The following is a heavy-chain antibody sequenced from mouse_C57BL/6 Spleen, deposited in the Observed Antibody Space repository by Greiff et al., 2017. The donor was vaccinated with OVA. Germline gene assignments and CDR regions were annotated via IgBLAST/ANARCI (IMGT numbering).Heavy chain of an antibody. CDR1: GYTFTSYW. D-gene: IGHD1-1*01. CDR2: IDPSDSAT. V-gene: IGHV1-52*01. J-gene: IGHJ4*01. Sequence: VQLKQPGAELVRPGSSVKLSCKASGYTFTSYWMHWVKQRPIQGLEWIGNIDPSDSATHYNQKFKDKATLTVDKSSSTAYMQLSSLTSEDSAVYYCARENYGSSEMAMDYWGQGTSVTVSS. CDR3: ARENYGSSEMAMDY.